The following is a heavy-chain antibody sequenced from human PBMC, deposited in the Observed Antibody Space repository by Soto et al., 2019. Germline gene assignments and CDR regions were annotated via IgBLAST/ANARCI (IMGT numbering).Heavy chain of an antibody. CDR3: ARAQFYSGSGNYYNLMLDP. CDR1: GGSVSAAGYS. J-gene: IGHJ5*02. V-gene: IGHV4-30-2*01. Sequence: SETLSLTCAVSGGSVSAAGYSWSWIRQPPGGGLEWIGYIYHSGTTLYNPSLKTRLTISLDRSNNRFSLTLTSMTAADTAVYYCARAQFYSGSGNYYNLMLDPWGQGTQVTV. D-gene: IGHD3-10*01. CDR2: IYHSGTT.